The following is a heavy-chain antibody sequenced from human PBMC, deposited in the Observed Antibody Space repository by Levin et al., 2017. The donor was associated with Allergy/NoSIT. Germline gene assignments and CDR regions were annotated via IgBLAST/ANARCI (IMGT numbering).Heavy chain of an antibody. V-gene: IGHV3-9*01. CDR2: ITWNSDNL. J-gene: IGHJ1*01. Sequence: SLKISCTASRFTFDDYAMHWVRQVPGRGLEWLSGITWNSDNLGYADSVKGRFPIFRDNTKPSLYLQMNNLRPEDTAFYYRSGLGAGLEHWGQGILVAVSS. CDR1: RFTFDDYA. D-gene: IGHD1-26*01. CDR3: SGLGAGLEH.